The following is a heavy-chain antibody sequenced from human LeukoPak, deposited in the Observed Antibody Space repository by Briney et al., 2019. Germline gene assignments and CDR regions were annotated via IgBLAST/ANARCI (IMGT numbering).Heavy chain of an antibody. CDR1: GFTFSNAW. J-gene: IGHJ6*03. D-gene: IGHD2-2*01. V-gene: IGHV3-15*01. CDR3: TTLPRPSHYYYYYMDV. Sequence: PGGSLRLSCAASGFTFSNAWMSWVRQAPGKGLEWVGRIKSKTDGGTTDYAAPVKGRFTISRDDSKNTLYLQMNSLKTEDTAVYYCTTLPRPSHYYYYYMDVWGKGTTVTVSS. CDR2: IKSKTDGGTT.